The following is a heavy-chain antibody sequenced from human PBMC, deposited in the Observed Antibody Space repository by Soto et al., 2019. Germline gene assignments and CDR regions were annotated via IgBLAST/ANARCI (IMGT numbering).Heavy chain of an antibody. CDR1: GFTFSSYG. CDR2: IWYDGSNK. Sequence: SGGSLRLSCAASGFTFSSYGMHWVRQAPGKGLEWVAVIWYDGSNKYYADSVKGRFTISRDNSKNTLYLQMNSLRAEDTAVYYCARDRDSFHDAFDIWGQGTMVTVSS. V-gene: IGHV3-33*01. D-gene: IGHD3-10*01. J-gene: IGHJ3*02. CDR3: ARDRDSFHDAFDI.